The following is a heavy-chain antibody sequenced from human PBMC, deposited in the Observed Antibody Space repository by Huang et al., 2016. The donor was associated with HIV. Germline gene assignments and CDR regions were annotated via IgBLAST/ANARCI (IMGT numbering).Heavy chain of an antibody. J-gene: IGHJ3*01. CDR3: ARGFGINYNHEAFDV. CDR1: GYTFTNYD. D-gene: IGHD3-10*01. Sequence: QIQLAQSGAEVKKPGASVKVSCKASGYTFTNYDINWVRQASGQGLEWRGWMNPKSGNVGYTKKCQGRVAILRNSSINTSYLEVTSLTSEDTAVYYCARGFGINYNHEAFDVWGQGTMVTVSS. CDR2: MNPKSGNV. V-gene: IGHV1-8*01.